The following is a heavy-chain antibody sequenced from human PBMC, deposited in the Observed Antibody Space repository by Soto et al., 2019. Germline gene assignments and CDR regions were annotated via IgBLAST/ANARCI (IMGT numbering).Heavy chain of an antibody. V-gene: IGHV3-23*01. CDR1: GFTFSNYG. CDR2: ISGSGGRT. D-gene: IGHD2-21*01. CDR3: AKEMIASTLADFFDY. Sequence: EVQLLESGGGLIQPGGSLRLSCAASGFTFSNYGMTWVRLAPGKGLEWVSTISGSGGRTFYADPVKGRFTISRDNSKNTLYLQMNSLRAEDTAGYYCAKEMIASTLADFFDYWGQGTLVTVSS. J-gene: IGHJ4*02.